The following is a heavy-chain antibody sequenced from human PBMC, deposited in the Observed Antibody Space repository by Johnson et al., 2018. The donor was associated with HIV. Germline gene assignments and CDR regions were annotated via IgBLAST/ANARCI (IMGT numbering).Heavy chain of an antibody. CDR3: AIEGAYCGGDCSWDAFDI. J-gene: IGHJ3*02. D-gene: IGHD2-21*02. V-gene: IGHV3-30*04. CDR1: GFTFSGYA. Sequence: QVQLVESGGGLVQPGRSRRLSCEVSGFTFSGYAMHWVRQAPGKGLEWVALISFAGRDKYYADSVKGRFTISRDNSKNTVYLQMNSLRPEDTAVYYCAIEGAYCGGDCSWDAFDIWGQGTMVTVSS. CDR2: ISFAGRDK.